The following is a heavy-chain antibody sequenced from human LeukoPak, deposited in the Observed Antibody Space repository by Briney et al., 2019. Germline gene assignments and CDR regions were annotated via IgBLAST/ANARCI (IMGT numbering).Heavy chain of an antibody. CDR3: ARDFGGNSDY. D-gene: IGHD4-23*01. CDR1: GFTVSSDV. Sequence: VGSLRLSCAASGFTVSSDVMHWVRAAPCNGLVWVERINRDGRTISYAGSAKGRFNISRDNAKNTLYLQMNSLRSEDTAVYYCARDFGGNSDYWGQGTLVTVSS. J-gene: IGHJ4*02. V-gene: IGHV3-74*01. CDR2: INRDGRTI.